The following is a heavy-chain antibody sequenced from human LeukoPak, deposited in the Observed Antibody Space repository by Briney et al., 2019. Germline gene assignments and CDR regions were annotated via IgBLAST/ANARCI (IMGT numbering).Heavy chain of an antibody. Sequence: GGSLRLSCAASGFTLSSYAMSWVRQAPGKGLEWVSLISGNAGSTYYADSVKGRFTISRDITKNTLYLQMDSLRAEDTATYYCAKEWELLLGDYWGQGTLVTVSS. J-gene: IGHJ4*02. CDR2: ISGNAGST. CDR3: AKEWELLLGDY. CDR1: GFTLSSYA. V-gene: IGHV3-23*01. D-gene: IGHD1-26*01.